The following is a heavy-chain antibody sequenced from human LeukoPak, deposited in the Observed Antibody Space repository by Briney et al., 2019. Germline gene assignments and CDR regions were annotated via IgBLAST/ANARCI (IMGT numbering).Heavy chain of an antibody. D-gene: IGHD3-22*01. CDR3: ARHVPCDCSDYTLSY. CDR1: GDSISNYF. J-gene: IGHJ4*02. V-gene: IGHV4-59*08. CDR2: IYYSGST. Sequence: PSETLSLTCTVSGDSISNYFWSWIRQPPGKELEYIGYIYYSGSTNYNPSLKSRVTISADTSKNQLSLKLNSVTAADTAVYYCARHVPCDCSDYTLSYWGQGTLVTVSS.